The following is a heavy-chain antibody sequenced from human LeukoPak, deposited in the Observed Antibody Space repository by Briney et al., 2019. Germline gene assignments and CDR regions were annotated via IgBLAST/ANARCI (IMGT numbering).Heavy chain of an antibody. J-gene: IGHJ6*02. CDR1: VGSFRGYY. D-gene: IGHD3-10*01. CDR2: LNHSGST. V-gene: IGHV4-34*01. Sequence: SETLSLTRAVYVGSFRGYYWRGIREPLGRGREWMGELNHSGSTNYNPALKSLVTISVDPSKNQVSLKLSSVTAADTAVYYCARARYYYGSGNHYYCGMDVWGQGTTVTVSS. CDR3: ARARYYYGSGNHYYCGMDV.